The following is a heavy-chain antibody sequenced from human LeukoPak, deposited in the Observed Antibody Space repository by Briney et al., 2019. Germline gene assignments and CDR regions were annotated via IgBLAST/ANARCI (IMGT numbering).Heavy chain of an antibody. J-gene: IGHJ4*02. CDR3: AKWFAQGGSGRYIDY. CDR1: GFTFSTSA. Sequence: PGGSLRLSCAASGFTFSTSAMSCVRQPPGKGLEWVSAINGNGDRTYYADSVKGRVTISRDNSKNTLYLQMNSLRAEDTAVYYCAKWFAQGGSGRYIDYWGQGTLITVSS. D-gene: IGHD3-10*01. V-gene: IGHV3-23*01. CDR2: INGNGDRT.